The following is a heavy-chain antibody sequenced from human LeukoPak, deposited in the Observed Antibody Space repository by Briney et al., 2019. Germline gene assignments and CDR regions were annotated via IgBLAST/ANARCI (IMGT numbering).Heavy chain of an antibody. CDR2: ISSSGSTI. V-gene: IGHV3-11*01. CDR3: ASGYYYDSSGYSGFDY. J-gene: IGHJ4*02. D-gene: IGHD3-22*01. Sequence: PGGSLRLSCVASGFTFSDYYMSWIRQAPGKGLEWVSYISSSGSTIYYADSVKGRFTISRDNAKNSLYLQMNSLRAEDTAVYYCASGYYYDSSGYSGFDYWGQGTLVTVSS. CDR1: GFTFSDYY.